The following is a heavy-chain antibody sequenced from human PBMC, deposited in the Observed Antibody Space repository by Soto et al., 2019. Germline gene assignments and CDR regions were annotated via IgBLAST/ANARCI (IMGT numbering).Heavy chain of an antibody. D-gene: IGHD3-9*01. CDR1: GFTFSSYS. J-gene: IGHJ4*02. CDR3: AREFYDILTGYYRFDY. CDR2: ISSSSSYI. V-gene: IGHV3-21*01. Sequence: GSLRLSCAASGFTFSSYSMNWVRQAPGKGLEWVSSISSSSSYIYYADSVKGRFTISRDNAKNSLYLQMNSLRAEDTAVYYCAREFYDILTGYYRFDYWGQGTLVTVSS.